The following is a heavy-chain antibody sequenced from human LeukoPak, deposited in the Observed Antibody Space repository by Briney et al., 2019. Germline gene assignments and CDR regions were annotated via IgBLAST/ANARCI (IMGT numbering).Heavy chain of an antibody. Sequence: SQTLSLTRTVSGGSISSGSYYWSWIRQPAGKGLEWIRRIYTSGSTNYNPSLKSRVTISVDTSKNQFSLKLSSVTAADTAVYYCAGTPSPYNWFDPWGQGTLVTVSS. V-gene: IGHV4-61*02. CDR2: IYTSGST. CDR1: GGSISSGSYY. D-gene: IGHD2-15*01. J-gene: IGHJ5*02. CDR3: AGTPSPYNWFDP.